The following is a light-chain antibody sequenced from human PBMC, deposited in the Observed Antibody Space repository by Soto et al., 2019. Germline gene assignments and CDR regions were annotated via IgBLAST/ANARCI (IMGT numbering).Light chain of an antibody. V-gene: IGKV3-20*01. CDR3: QQYGSSPRT. J-gene: IGKJ5*01. CDR2: GAS. CDR1: QSVSNN. Sequence: EIVLTQSPGTLSLSPGERATRSCRASQSVSNNLAWYQQRPGRAPRVLIYGASNRATGIPDRFSGSGSGTDFTLTITGLEPEDFAVYYCQQYGSSPRTFGQGTRLEIK.